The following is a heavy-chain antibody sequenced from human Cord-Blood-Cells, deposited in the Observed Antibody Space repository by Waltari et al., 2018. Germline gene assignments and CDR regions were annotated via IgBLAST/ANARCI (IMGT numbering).Heavy chain of an antibody. CDR3: ARAMTRVAFDI. D-gene: IGHD4-17*01. J-gene: IGHJ3*02. V-gene: IGHV4-34*01. CDR1: GWSFRGYY. Sequence: QVQLQQWGTGLLKLSETLSLTCAVSGWSFRGYYWSWIRQPPGTGLEWMGEINHSGSTNYNPSLKSRVTISVDTSKNQFSLKLSSVTAADTAVYYCARAMTRVAFDIWGQGTMVTVSS. CDR2: INHSGST.